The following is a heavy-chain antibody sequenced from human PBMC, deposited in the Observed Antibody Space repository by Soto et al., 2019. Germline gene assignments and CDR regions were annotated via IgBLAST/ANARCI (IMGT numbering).Heavy chain of an antibody. CDR2: INHSGST. Sequence: SETLSLTYAVYGGSFSGYYWSWIRQPPGKGLEWIGEINHSGSTNYNPSLKSRVTISVDTSKNQFSLKLSSVTAADTAVYYCARDGLRFLEWLPTYYYGMDVWGQGTTVTVSS. D-gene: IGHD3-3*01. CDR3: ARDGLRFLEWLPTYYYGMDV. CDR1: GGSFSGYY. V-gene: IGHV4-34*01. J-gene: IGHJ6*02.